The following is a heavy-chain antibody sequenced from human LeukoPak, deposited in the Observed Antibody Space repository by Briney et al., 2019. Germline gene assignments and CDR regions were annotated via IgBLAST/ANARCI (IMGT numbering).Heavy chain of an antibody. CDR2: IKSKTDGGTT. J-gene: IGHJ6*02. Sequence: GGSLRLSCAACGVTFSNAWMSWGREAPGKGLEWGGRIKSKTDGGTTDYAARVKGRFTISRDDSKNKLYLQMNSLKTEDTAVYYCTTLNVWGQGTTVTVSS. V-gene: IGHV3-15*01. CDR3: TTLNV. CDR1: GVTFSNAW.